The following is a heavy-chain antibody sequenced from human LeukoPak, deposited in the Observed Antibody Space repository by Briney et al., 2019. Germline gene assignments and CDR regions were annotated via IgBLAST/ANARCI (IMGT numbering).Heavy chain of an antibody. CDR1: GYTFTSYY. V-gene: IGHV1-46*01. CDR3: ARAVFTYCGGDCYSYYFDY. Sequence: GASVKVSCKASGYTFTSYYMHWVRQAPGQGLEWMGIINPSGGSTSYAQKFQGRVTMTRDTSTSTVYMELSSLRSEDTAVYYCARAVFTYCGGDCYSYYFDYWGQGTLVTVSS. J-gene: IGHJ4*02. D-gene: IGHD2-21*02. CDR2: INPSGGST.